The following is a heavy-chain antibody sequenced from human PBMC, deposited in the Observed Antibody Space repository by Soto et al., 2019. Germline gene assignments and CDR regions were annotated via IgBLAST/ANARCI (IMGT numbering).Heavy chain of an antibody. J-gene: IGHJ4*02. Sequence: QLVQSGAEVKKPGSSVKISCKASGGTFSSYVIRWLRQAPGQGLEWMGGVIPILGQAYYAPNLQGRVTITADGSTRTAYMELNRLTSADTAVYFCARVGGVGAPPGTDFWGQGTLVTVSS. V-gene: IGHV1-69*01. CDR1: GGTFSSYV. CDR2: VIPILGQA. CDR3: ARVGGVGAPPGTDF. D-gene: IGHD1-26*01.